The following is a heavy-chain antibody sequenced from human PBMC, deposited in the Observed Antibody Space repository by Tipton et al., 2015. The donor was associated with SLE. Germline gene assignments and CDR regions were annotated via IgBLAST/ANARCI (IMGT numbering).Heavy chain of an antibody. CDR3: AGLGYGRAFDI. CDR2: ISSSSSYI. J-gene: IGHJ3*02. Sequence: SLRLSCAASGFTFSSYSMNWVRQAPGKGLEWVSSISSSSSYIYYADSVKGRFTISRDNAKKSLYLQMNGLRAEDTAVYYCAGLGYGRAFDIWGQGTLVTVSS. V-gene: IGHV3-21*01. D-gene: IGHD5-12*01. CDR1: GFTFSSYS.